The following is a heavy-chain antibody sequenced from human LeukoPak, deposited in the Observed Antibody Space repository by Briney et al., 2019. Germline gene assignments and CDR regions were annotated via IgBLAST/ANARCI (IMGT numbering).Heavy chain of an antibody. CDR2: INPNSGGT. CDR3: ARGVLGISSSCYDY. J-gene: IGHJ4*02. V-gene: IGHV1-2*02. D-gene: IGHD6-13*01. CDR1: GYTFTGYY. Sequence: GASVKVSCKASGYTFTGYYMHWVRQAPGQGLEWMGWINPNSGGTNYAQKFQGRVTMTRDTSISTAYMELSRLRSDDTAVYYCARGVLGISSSCYDYWGQGTLVTVSS.